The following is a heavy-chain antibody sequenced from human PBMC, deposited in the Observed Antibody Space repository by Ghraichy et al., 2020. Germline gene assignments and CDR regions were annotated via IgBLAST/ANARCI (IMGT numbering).Heavy chain of an antibody. CDR1: GGTFNNYA. D-gene: IGHD3-10*01. CDR3: ARVMTMSRGVSGSGHDAFGM. Sequence: SVKVSCKASGGTFNNYAIGWVRQAPGQGLEWMGDIIPFFGTAKYAQKLQGRVTITADKSTSTASLDLSSLRSEDTAVYYCARVMTMSRGVSGSGHDAFGMWGQGTMVNVSS. V-gene: IGHV1-69*06. CDR2: IIPFFGTA. J-gene: IGHJ3*02.